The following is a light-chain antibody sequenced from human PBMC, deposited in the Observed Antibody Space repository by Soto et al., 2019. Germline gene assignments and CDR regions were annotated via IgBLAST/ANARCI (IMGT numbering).Light chain of an antibody. V-gene: IGKV3-20*01. CDR3: QKYGSSIT. CDR2: GAT. J-gene: IGKJ5*01. Sequence: IVLTQSAGTLSLSPGERATLSCRASQSVSNNYLAWYQQKPGQAPRLLIYGATSTATDIPARFSGSGSGTDFTPTISSLEPEDFAVYYCQKYGSSITFGKGTRREI. CDR1: QSVSNNY.